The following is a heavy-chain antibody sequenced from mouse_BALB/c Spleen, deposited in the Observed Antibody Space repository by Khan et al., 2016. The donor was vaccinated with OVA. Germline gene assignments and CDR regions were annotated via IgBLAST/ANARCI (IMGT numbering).Heavy chain of an antibody. CDR1: GYTFTDHA. J-gene: IGHJ2*01. D-gene: IGHD2-2*01. V-gene: IGHV1S53*02. Sequence: QFQLQQSDAELVKPGASVKISCKASGYTFTDHAIHWVRQKPEQGLDWIGYISSGNGDITYNEKFKGKATLTAEKSSSTAYMQLSSLTSADSAVYVCKRGYPRYFDSWGHGTTLPVSS. CDR2: ISSGNGDI. CDR3: KRGYPRYFDS.